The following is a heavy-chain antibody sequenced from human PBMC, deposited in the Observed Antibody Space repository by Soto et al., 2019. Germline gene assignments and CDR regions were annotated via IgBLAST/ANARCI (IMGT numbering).Heavy chain of an antibody. J-gene: IGHJ6*02. Sequence: PSETLSLTCTVSGGSMNRFYWNWIRQPGGKGLEWIGRIYARGSTTYNPSLKSRVTMLVDTSKNEFSLKLSTVTAADTAVYYCARGRRSSFYYSYGMVVWGQGTTVTVSS. CDR2: IYARGST. D-gene: IGHD6-13*01. V-gene: IGHV4-4*07. CDR3: ARGRRSSFYYSYGMVV. CDR1: GGSMNRFY.